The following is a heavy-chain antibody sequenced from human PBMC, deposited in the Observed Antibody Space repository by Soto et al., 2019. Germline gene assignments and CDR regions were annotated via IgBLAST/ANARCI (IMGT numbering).Heavy chain of an antibody. V-gene: IGHV4-31*03. D-gene: IGHD3-22*01. CDR2: IYYGGST. Sequence: PSETLSLTCTVSGGSISSGGYYWSWIRQHPGKGLEWIGYIYYGGSTYYNPSLKSRATISGDTSKNQFSLKLSSVTAADTAVYYCARAGYYSENSGQNDYDYWGQGILVTVSS. CDR1: GGSISSGGYY. CDR3: ARAGYYSENSGQNDYDY. J-gene: IGHJ4*01.